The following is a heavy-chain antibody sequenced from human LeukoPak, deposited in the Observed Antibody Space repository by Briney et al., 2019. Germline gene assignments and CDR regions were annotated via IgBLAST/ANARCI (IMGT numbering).Heavy chain of an antibody. CDR1: GGSISSYY. J-gene: IGHJ5*02. CDR2: IYYSGST. CDR3: AKVGGGWLRPPPTPRSPRGIGFAP. Sequence: SETLSLTCTVSGGSISSYYWSWIRQPPGKGLEWIGYIYYSGSTNYSPSLKSRVTISADTSKNQFSLKLSSVTAADTAVYYCAKVGGGWLRPPPTPRSPRGIGFAPWGQETLVPVPP. V-gene: IGHV4-59*01. D-gene: IGHD5-12*01.